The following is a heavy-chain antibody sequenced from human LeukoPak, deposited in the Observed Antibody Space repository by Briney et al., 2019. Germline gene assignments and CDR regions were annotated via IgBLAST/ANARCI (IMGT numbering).Heavy chain of an antibody. Sequence: GGSLRLSCAASGFTFSSYNMNWVRQAPGKGLEWVSYIRSSSNSIYYADSVKGRFTISRDNSKNTLYLQMNSLRAEDTAVYYCARTSQYWYGRDYWGQGTLVTVSS. CDR1: GFTFSSYN. J-gene: IGHJ4*02. D-gene: IGHD3-10*01. V-gene: IGHV3-48*01. CDR2: IRSSSNSI. CDR3: ARTSQYWYGRDY.